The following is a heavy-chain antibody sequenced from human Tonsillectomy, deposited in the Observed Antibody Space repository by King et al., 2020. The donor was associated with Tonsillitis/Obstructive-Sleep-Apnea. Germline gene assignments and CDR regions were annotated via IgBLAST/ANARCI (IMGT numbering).Heavy chain of an antibody. CDR3: ARAPEPIRRAPRPPFDP. J-gene: IGHJ5*02. CDR1: GGSFSGYY. D-gene: IGHD1-14*01. V-gene: IGHV4-34*01. Sequence: VQLQQWGAGLLKPSETLSLTCAVYGGSFSGYYWSWIRQPPGKGLEWIGEINHSGSTNYNPSLKSRVTISVDTSKNQFSLKLSSVTAADTAVYYCARAPEPIRRAPRPPFDPWGQGTLVTVSS. CDR2: INHSGST.